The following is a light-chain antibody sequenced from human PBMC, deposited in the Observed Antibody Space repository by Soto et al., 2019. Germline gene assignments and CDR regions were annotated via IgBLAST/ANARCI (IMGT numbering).Light chain of an antibody. Sequence: AIRMTQSPSSFSASTGDRVTITCRASQGISSYLAWYQQKPGKAPKLLIYAASTLQSGVPSRFSGSGSGTDFTLTISCLQSEDFATYYCQQYYSYPLLTLGGATKVDIK. CDR1: QGISSY. CDR3: QQYYSYPLLT. V-gene: IGKV1-8*01. CDR2: AAS. J-gene: IGKJ4*01.